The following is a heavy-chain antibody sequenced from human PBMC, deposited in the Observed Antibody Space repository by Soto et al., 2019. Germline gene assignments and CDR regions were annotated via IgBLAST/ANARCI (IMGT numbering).Heavy chain of an antibody. D-gene: IGHD6-6*01. CDR3: VKDTAGRSPFDY. Sequence: QVQLVESGGGVVQPGRSLRLSCAASGFTFSSYGMHWVRQAPGKGLEWVAVRSYDGVNKYYADSVKGRFTISSDNSKNTLYLQMNSLRAEDTAVYYCVKDTAGRSPFDYWGQGTLVSVSS. V-gene: IGHV3-30*18. J-gene: IGHJ4*02. CDR1: GFTFSSYG. CDR2: RSYDGVNK.